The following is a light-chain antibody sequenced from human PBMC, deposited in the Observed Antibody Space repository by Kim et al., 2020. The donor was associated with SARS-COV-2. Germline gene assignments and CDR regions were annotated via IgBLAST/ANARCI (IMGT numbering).Light chain of an antibody. Sequence: QSALTQPASVSGSPGQSITISCTGTSSDVGGYNYVSWYQQHPGKAPKLMIYDVSKRPSGVSIRFSGSKSGNTASLTISGLQAEDEADYYCSSYTSSSTGVFGTGTKVTVL. CDR1: SSDVGGYNY. CDR3: SSYTSSSTGV. J-gene: IGLJ1*01. V-gene: IGLV2-14*01. CDR2: DVS.